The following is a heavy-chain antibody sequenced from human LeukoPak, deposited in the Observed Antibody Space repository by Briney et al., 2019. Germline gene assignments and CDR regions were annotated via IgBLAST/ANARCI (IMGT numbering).Heavy chain of an antibody. Sequence: SETLSLTCTVSGDTITSNYWSWIRQPPGKGLEWIGYIYDSGSTKYNPSLKSRVTISVDTSKNQFSLKLTSVTAADTAVYYCARCRDEFGDYGFTSWGQGTLVTVSS. D-gene: IGHD4-17*01. CDR1: GDTITSNY. CDR3: ARCRDEFGDYGFTS. CDR2: IYDSGST. V-gene: IGHV4-59*01. J-gene: IGHJ5*02.